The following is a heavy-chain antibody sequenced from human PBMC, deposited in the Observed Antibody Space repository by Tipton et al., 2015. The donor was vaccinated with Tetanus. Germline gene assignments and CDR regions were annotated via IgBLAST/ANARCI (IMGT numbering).Heavy chain of an antibody. D-gene: IGHD3-3*01. CDR3: ARKRSGYYRIAYFDY. CDR1: GGSSSGYY. J-gene: IGHJ4*02. CDR2: INHSGST. V-gene: IGHV4-34*01. Sequence: TLSLTCAVYGGSSSGYYWSWIRQPPGKGLEWIGEINHSGSTNYNPSLKSRVTISVDTSKNQFSLKLSSVTAADTAVYYCARKRSGYYRIAYFDYWGQGTLVTVSS.